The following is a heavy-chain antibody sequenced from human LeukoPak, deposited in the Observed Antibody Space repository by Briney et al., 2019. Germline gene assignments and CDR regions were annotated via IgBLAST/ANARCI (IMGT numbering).Heavy chain of an antibody. Sequence: SSETLSLTCTVSGGSISSYYWSWIRQPPGKGLEWIGYIYYSGSTSYNPSLKSRVTISVDTSKNRFSLKLSSVTAADTAVYYCARDYRFDYDSSGYHDWYFDLWGRGTLVTVSS. V-gene: IGHV4-59*01. D-gene: IGHD3-22*01. J-gene: IGHJ2*01. CDR3: ARDYRFDYDSSGYHDWYFDL. CDR1: GGSISSYY. CDR2: IYYSGST.